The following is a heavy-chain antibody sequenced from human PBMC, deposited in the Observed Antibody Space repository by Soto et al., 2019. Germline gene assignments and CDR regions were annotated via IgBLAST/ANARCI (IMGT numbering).Heavy chain of an antibody. CDR3: ARADFWSGYPYYYYYMDV. Sequence: GSLRLSCAASGFTFRSYCMSWDRQAPGKGLEWVANIKQDGSEKYYVDSVKGRFTISRDNAKNSLYLQMNSLRAEDTAVYYCARADFWSGYPYYYYYMDVWAKGTTVTVSS. V-gene: IGHV3-7*01. CDR1: GFTFRSYC. J-gene: IGHJ6*03. D-gene: IGHD3-3*01. CDR2: IKQDGSEK.